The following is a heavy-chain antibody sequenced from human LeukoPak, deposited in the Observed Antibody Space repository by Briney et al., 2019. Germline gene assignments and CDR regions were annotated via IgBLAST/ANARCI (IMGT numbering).Heavy chain of an antibody. D-gene: IGHD3-22*01. Sequence: SETLSLTCTVSGDSISSGSYYWSWIRQPAGKGLEWIGRVYPRGNTDYNPSLKSRVTISIDTSKNHFSLNLSSVTAADTAVYYCARGGHYYDSSGYGLDYWGQGTLVTVSS. J-gene: IGHJ4*02. V-gene: IGHV4-61*02. CDR3: ARGGHYYDSSGYGLDY. CDR1: GDSISSGSYY. CDR2: VYPRGNT.